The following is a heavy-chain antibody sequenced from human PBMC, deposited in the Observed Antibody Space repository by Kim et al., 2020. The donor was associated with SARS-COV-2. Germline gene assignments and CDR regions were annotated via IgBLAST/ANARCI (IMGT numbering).Heavy chain of an antibody. CDR3: ARGPRLSSSWYFYYYGMDV. D-gene: IGHD6-13*01. CDR1: GGSFSGYY. J-gene: IGHJ6*02. V-gene: IGHV4-34*01. Sequence: SETLSLTCAVYGGSFSGYYWSWIRQPPGKGLEWIGEINHSGSTNYNPSLKSRVTISVDTSKNQFSLKLSSVTAADTAVYYCARGPRLSSSWYFYYYGMDVWGQGTTVTVSS. CDR2: INHSGST.